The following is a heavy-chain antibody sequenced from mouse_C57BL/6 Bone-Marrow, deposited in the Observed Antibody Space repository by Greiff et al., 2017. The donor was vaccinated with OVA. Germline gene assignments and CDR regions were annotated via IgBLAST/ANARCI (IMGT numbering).Heavy chain of an antibody. J-gene: IGHJ4*01. D-gene: IGHD2-5*01. Sequence: VQLQQSGAELVRPGASVTLSCKASGYTFTGYEMHWVKQTPVHGLEWIGAIDPETGDTAYNPKFKGKAILTADKSSSTAYMPRRSLTSEDSAVYYCTRGYSNYYAMDYWGQGTSVTVSS. CDR2: IDPETGDT. CDR1: GYTFTGYE. CDR3: TRGYSNYYAMDY. V-gene: IGHV1-15*01.